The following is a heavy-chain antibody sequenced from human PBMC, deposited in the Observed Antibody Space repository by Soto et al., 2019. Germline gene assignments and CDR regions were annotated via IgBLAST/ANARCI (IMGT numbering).Heavy chain of an antibody. V-gene: IGHV3-48*03. J-gene: IGHJ4*02. CDR1: GFTFNSYE. Sequence: PGGSLRLSCAASGFTFNSYEMNWVRQAPGKGLEWVSYISSSGSTIYYADSVKGRFTISRDNAKNSLYLQMNSLRAEDTAVYYCASKDSSGYYYAVDYWGQGTLVTVSS. D-gene: IGHD3-22*01. CDR2: ISSSGSTI. CDR3: ASKDSSGYYYAVDY.